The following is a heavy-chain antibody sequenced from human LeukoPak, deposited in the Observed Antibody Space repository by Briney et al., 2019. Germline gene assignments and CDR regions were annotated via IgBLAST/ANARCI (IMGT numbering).Heavy chain of an antibody. CDR3: ATDGAGFDT. J-gene: IGHJ5*02. Sequence: GGSLRLSCAASGFTFNDYYMSWIRQAPGKGLEWLSYINIGGTNTHYADSVKGRFTISRDNAKKSLYLEMNNPRAEDTAVYYCATDGAGFDTWGQGVLVTVSS. CDR2: INIGGTNT. V-gene: IGHV3-11*01. CDR1: GFTFNDYY.